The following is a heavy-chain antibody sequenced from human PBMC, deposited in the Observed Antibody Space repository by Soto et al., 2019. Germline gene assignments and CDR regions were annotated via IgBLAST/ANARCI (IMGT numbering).Heavy chain of an antibody. V-gene: IGHV3-30*18. CDR3: AKDFAPGTATNAFDI. J-gene: IGHJ3*02. CDR1: GFTFSSYG. D-gene: IGHD6-13*01. Sequence: GGSLRLSCAASGFTFSSYGMHWVRQAPGKGLEWVAVISYDGSNKYYADSVKGRFTISRDNSKNTLYLQMNSLRAEDTAVYYCAKDFAPGTATNAFDIWGQGTMVTVSS. CDR2: ISYDGSNK.